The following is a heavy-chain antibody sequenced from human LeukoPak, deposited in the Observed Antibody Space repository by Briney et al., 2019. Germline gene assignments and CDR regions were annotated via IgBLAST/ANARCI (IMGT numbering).Heavy chain of an antibody. J-gene: IGHJ3*02. V-gene: IGHV3-30*04. D-gene: IGHD3-10*01. CDR1: GFTFSSYA. CDR3: ARRGSYDAFDI. Sequence: GGSLRLSCAASGFTFSSYAMHWVRQAPGKGLEWVAVISYDGSNKYYADSVKGRFTISRDNSKNTLYLQMNSLRAEDTAVYYCARRGSYDAFDIWGQGTMVTASS. CDR2: ISYDGSNK.